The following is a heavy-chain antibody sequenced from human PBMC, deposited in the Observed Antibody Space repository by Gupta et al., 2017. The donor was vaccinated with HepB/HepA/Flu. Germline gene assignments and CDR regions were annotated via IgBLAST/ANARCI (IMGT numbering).Heavy chain of an antibody. J-gene: IGHJ6*03. Sequence: EVQLLESGCGLVQPGGSLRLSCAASGFTFGSNAMNWVRQAPGKGREGVSGIGSDMSTKDADAGKGVLNIYRDKAKKKLNLQMKRRRDEDKAVYYCEKAVHVGSAMEVWGKGTTVTVSS. CDR3: EKAVHVGSAMEV. CDR2: IGSDMST. D-gene: IGHD3-3*02. CDR1: GFTFGSNA. V-gene: IGHV3-23*01.